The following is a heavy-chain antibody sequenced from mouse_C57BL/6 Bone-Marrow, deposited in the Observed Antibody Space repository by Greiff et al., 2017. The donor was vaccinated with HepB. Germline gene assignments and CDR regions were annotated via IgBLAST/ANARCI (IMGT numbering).Heavy chain of an antibody. CDR2: ISNGGGST. D-gene: IGHD6-5*01. CDR3: ARHPIQSLYYYAMDY. V-gene: IGHV5-12*01. CDR1: GFTFSDYY. Sequence: EVKLVESGGGLVQPGGSLKLSCAASGFTFSDYYMYWVRQTPEKRLEWVAYISNGGGSTYYPDTVKGRFTISRDNAKNTLYLQMSRLKSEDTAMYYCARHPIQSLYYYAMDYWGQGTSVTVSS. J-gene: IGHJ4*01.